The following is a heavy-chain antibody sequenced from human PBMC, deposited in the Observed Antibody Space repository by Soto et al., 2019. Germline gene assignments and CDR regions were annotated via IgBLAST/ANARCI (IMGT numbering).Heavy chain of an antibody. V-gene: IGHV1-3*01. J-gene: IGHJ4*02. Sequence: GVSAKVSSKASGYTFTSYAMRWVRQAPGQRLEWMGWINAGNGNTKYSQKFQGRVTITRDTSASTAYTELSSLRSEDTAVYYCASESYGGEFDYWGQGTLVTVSS. CDR1: GYTFTSYA. D-gene: IGHD4-17*01. CDR3: ASESYGGEFDY. CDR2: INAGNGNT.